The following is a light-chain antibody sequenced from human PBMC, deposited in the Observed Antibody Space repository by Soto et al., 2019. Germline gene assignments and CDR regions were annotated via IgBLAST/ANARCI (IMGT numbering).Light chain of an antibody. Sequence: EIVLTQSPGTLSLSPGERATLSCRASQIVTSSYLAWYQQKPGQAPRLLIYGASSRATGIPDRFSGSGSGTYFTLTISRLEPEDFSVYYCQQYGRSPAFGGGTKVEIK. CDR1: QIVTSSY. J-gene: IGKJ4*01. V-gene: IGKV3-20*01. CDR3: QQYGRSPA. CDR2: GAS.